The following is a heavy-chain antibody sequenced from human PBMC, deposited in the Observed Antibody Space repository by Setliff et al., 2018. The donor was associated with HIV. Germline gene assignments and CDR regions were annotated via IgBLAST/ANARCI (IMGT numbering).Heavy chain of an antibody. D-gene: IGHD5-18*01. J-gene: IGHJ4*02. V-gene: IGHV3-66*02. CDR3: ARDRDSYGFSYFFDY. CDR2: IYTGTGT. CDR1: GLTVSSNY. Sequence: GSLRLSCAASGLTVSSNYMSWVRQAPGKGLEWVSVIYTGTGTYYADSVKGRFTISRDNSKNTLYLQMNSLRVEDTAVYYCARDRDSYGFSYFFDYWGQGTLVTVSS.